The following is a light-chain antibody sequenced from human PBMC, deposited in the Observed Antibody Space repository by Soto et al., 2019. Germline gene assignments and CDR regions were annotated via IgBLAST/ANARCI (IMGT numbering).Light chain of an antibody. Sequence: IVMTQSPDSLAVSLGERATINCKSSQSVLYSPTNKDYIAWYQQKPGHPPRLLIYWASTRESGVPDRFSGRGSGADFTRTISSLQAEDVAVYHYQQYITCWTFGRGTKVDSK. V-gene: IGKV4-1*01. CDR3: QQYITCWT. CDR2: WAS. CDR1: QSVLYSPTNKDY. J-gene: IGKJ1*01.